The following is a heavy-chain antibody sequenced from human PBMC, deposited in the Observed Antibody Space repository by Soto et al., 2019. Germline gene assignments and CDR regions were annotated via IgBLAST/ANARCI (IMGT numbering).Heavy chain of an antibody. V-gene: IGHV1-69*13. CDR3: ARIPRYSFPTSDDLDS. CDR2: ITPIYPTT. D-gene: IGHD5-18*01. CDR1: GGTFYTYT. J-gene: IGHJ4*02. Sequence: SVRVSCKASGGTFYTYTFSWVRQAPGQGLEWMGSITPIYPTTNYAEKFQGRLTVTADGSTNTAYMELNSLTSEDTAVYYCARIPRYSFPTSDDLDSWGQGTLVTVSS.